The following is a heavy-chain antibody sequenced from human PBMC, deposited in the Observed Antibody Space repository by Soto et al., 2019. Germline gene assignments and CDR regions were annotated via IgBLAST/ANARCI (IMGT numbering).Heavy chain of an antibody. CDR1: GGSISSYY. Sequence: PSETLSLTCTVSGGSISSYYWSWIRQPTGKGLEWIGRIYTSGSTNYNPSLKSRVTMSVGTSKNQFSLKLSSVTAADTAVYYCARDLQSYSSGWYYFAYWGQGTLVTVSS. CDR2: IYTSGST. J-gene: IGHJ4*02. CDR3: ARDLQSYSSGWYYFAY. V-gene: IGHV4-4*07. D-gene: IGHD6-19*01.